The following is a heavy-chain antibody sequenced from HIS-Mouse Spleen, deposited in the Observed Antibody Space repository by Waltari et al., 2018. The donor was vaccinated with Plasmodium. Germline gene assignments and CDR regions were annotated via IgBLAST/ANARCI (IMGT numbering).Heavy chain of an antibody. CDR2: ISYDGSNK. J-gene: IGHJ4*02. V-gene: IGHV3-30*18. D-gene: IGHD6-13*01. Sequence: QVQLVESGGGVVQPGRSLRLSCAASGSTFSSYGMHWIRLAPGKGLEWVAVISYDGSNKYYADSVKGRFTISRDNSKNTLYLQMNSLRAEDTAVYYCAKDRRSSSWYVDYWGQGTLVTVSS. CDR1: GSTFSSYG. CDR3: AKDRRSSSWYVDY.